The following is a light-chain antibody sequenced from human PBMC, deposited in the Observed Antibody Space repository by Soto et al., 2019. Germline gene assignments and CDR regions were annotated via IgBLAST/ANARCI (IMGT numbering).Light chain of an antibody. Sequence: SALTQPASVSGSPGQSITISCTGTSSDVCGYNYVSWYQHHPGKAPKLIIYDASNRPSGVSIRFSGSKSDNTASLTISGPQPEDEADYHCSSYTTSNTRQIVFGTGTKLTVL. CDR3: SSYTTSNTRQIV. V-gene: IGLV2-14*03. J-gene: IGLJ1*01. CDR1: SSDVCGYNY. CDR2: DAS.